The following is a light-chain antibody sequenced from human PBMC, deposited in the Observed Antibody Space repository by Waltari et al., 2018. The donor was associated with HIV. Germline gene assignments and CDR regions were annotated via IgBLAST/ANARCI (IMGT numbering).Light chain of an antibody. CDR1: QSVSSSY. CDR3: QQYGSSPLT. CDR2: GAS. Sequence: EIVLTQSPDTLSLSPGERASQSVSSSYLAWYQQKPGQAPRLLIYGASSRATGIPDRFSGSGSGTDFTLTISRLEPEDFAVYYCQQYGSSPLTFGGGTKVEIK. V-gene: IGKV3-20*01. J-gene: IGKJ4*01.